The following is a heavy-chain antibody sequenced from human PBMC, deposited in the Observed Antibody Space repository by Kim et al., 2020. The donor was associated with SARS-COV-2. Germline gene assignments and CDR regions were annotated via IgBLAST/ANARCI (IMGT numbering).Heavy chain of an antibody. CDR2: IYYSGST. J-gene: IGHJ4*02. Sequence: SETLSLTCTVSGGSISSSSYYWGWIRQPPGKGLEWIGSIYYSGSTYYNPSLKSRVTISVDTSKNQFSLKLSSVTAADTAVYYCASLRGDYYDSSGYYSDWGQGTLVTVSS. CDR1: GGSISSSSYY. CDR3: ASLRGDYYDSSGYYSD. D-gene: IGHD3-22*01. V-gene: IGHV4-39*01.